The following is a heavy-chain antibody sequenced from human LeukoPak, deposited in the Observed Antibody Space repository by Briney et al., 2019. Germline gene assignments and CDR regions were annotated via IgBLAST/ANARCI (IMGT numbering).Heavy chain of an antibody. V-gene: IGHV3-23*01. J-gene: IGHJ4*02. CDR3: ARDPRTAVAALDY. CDR2: IYENGGTT. Sequence: GGSLRLSCVGSGFTFRSHAMSWVRQAPEKGLEFVSGIYENGGTTYYADSVKGRFSISRDNSKNTLYLQMNSLRAEDTAVYYCARDPRTAVAALDYWGQGTLVTVSS. CDR1: GFTFRSHA. D-gene: IGHD6-19*01.